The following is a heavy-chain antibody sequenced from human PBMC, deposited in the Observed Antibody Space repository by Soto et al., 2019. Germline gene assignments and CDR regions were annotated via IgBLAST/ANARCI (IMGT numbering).Heavy chain of an antibody. J-gene: IGHJ3*02. CDR2: INPNSGGT. CDR3: ARGSHYYDSSGRDAGLFAFDI. CDR1: GYTFAGYY. Sequence: ASVKVSCKASGYTFAGYYVHWVRQAPGQGLEWMGWINPNSGGTNYAQKFQGWVTMTRDTSISTAYMELSRLRSDDTAVYYCARGSHYYDSSGRDAGLFAFDIWGQGTMVAVSS. D-gene: IGHD3-22*01. V-gene: IGHV1-2*04.